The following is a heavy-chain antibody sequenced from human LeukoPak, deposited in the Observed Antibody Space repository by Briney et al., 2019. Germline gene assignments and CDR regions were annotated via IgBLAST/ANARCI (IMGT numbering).Heavy chain of an antibody. CDR1: GGSISSGSYY. CDR3: ARLGAEGYSSSWFADPSFDY. D-gene: IGHD6-13*01. CDR2: IYYSGST. V-gene: IGHV4-61*01. J-gene: IGHJ4*02. Sequence: SETLSLTCTVSGGSISSGSYYWSWIRQPPGKGLEWIGYIYYSGSTSYNPSLKSRVTISVDTSKNQFSLKLSSVTAADTAVYYCARLGAEGYSSSWFADPSFDYWGQGTLVTVSS.